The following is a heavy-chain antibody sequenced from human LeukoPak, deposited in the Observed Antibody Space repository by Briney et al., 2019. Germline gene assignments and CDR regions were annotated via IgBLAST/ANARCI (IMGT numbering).Heavy chain of an antibody. V-gene: IGHV3-23*01. Sequence: PGGSLRLSCAVSGFTFSSYAMSWVRQAPGKGLEWVSTLSGSGTSTYYADSVKGRITISRDNAKNTLYLQMNSLRAEDTAVYYCARATTGMPDYWGQGTLVTVSS. CDR1: GFTFSSYA. J-gene: IGHJ4*02. D-gene: IGHD1-1*01. CDR3: ARATTGMPDY. CDR2: LSGSGTST.